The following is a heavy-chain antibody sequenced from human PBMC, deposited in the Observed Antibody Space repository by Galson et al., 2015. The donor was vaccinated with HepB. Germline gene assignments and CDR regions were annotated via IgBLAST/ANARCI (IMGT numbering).Heavy chain of an antibody. D-gene: IGHD3-22*01. Sequence: SLRLSCAASGFTFSDDYMDWVRQAPGKGLEWVGHIRNKVNSYSTEYAASVKGRFTISRDDSKNSLHLQMNSLKTEDTAVYYCARVGYDSSPFDIWGQGTMVTVSS. V-gene: IGHV3-72*01. CDR3: ARVGYDSSPFDI. CDR2: IRNKVNSYST. J-gene: IGHJ3*02. CDR1: GFTFSDDY.